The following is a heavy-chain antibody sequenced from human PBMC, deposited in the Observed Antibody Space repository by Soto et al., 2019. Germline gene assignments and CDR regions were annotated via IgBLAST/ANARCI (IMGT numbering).Heavy chain of an antibody. CDR1: GYTFSSYR. CDR3: AKDNGYYDL. Sequence: ASVEAASRVSGYTFSSYRINWERQAPGQGLEWMAWISTYSGNTHYAERVQGRVTVTLDKSARPAFMEMRGLTADATAVYFCAKDNGYYDLWGQGTLVTVSS. J-gene: IGHJ4*02. CDR2: ISTYSGNT. V-gene: IGHV1-18*04.